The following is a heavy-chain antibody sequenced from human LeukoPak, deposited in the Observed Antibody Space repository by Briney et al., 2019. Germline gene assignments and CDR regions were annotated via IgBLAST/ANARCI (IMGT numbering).Heavy chain of an antibody. CDR1: GGSFSGYY. Sequence: SETLSLTCAVYGGSFSGYYRSWIRQPPGKGLEWIGEINHSGSTNYNPSLKSRVTISVDTSKNQFSLKLSSVTAADTAVYYCARHCTNGVCYYFDYWGQGTLVTVSS. D-gene: IGHD2-8*01. CDR2: INHSGST. J-gene: IGHJ4*02. V-gene: IGHV4-34*01. CDR3: ARHCTNGVCYYFDY.